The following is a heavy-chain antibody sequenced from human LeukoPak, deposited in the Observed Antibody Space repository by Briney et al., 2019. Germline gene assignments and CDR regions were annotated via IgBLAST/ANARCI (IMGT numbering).Heavy chain of an antibody. CDR3: ARPSGSLRGGYRY. CDR1: GFTFSSYS. V-gene: IGHV4-34*01. Sequence: GSLRLSCAASGFTFSSYSMNWVRQPPGKGLEWIGEINHSGSTNYNPSLKSRVTISVDTSKNQFSLKLSSVTAADTAVYYCARPSGSLRGGYRYWGQGTLVTVSS. CDR2: INHSGST. J-gene: IGHJ4*02. D-gene: IGHD3-22*01.